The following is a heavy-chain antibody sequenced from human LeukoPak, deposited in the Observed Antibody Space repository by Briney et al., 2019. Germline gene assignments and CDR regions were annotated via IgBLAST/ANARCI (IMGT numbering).Heavy chain of an antibody. CDR2: IYPGDSDT. J-gene: IGHJ5*02. Sequence: GESLKISCKGSGYSFSTYWIGWVRQMPGKDLEWMGIIYPGDSDTRYSPSFQGQVTISADKSISTAYLQWSSLKASDTAMYYCARHEYCSSWYGSWFHPWGQGTLVTVSS. CDR1: GYSFSTYW. D-gene: IGHD6-13*01. CDR3: ARHEYCSSWYGSWFHP. V-gene: IGHV5-51*01.